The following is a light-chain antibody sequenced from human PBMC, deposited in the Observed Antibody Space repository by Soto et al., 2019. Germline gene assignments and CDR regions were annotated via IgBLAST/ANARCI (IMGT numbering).Light chain of an antibody. CDR3: QQFGTAPLT. CDR1: QDIGSA. J-gene: IGKJ1*01. V-gene: IGKV3-15*01. CDR2: DAS. Sequence: EVVLTQSPATLSVSPGDRATLSCRASQDIGSAVAWYHQRSGQAPRLLIFDASIRVPTTPARFSGSVSGTEFTLTISSLESEDSAVFYCQQFGTAPLTFGQGTKVDIK.